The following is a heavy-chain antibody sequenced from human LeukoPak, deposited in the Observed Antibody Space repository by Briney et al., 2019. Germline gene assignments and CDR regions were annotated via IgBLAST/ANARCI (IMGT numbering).Heavy chain of an antibody. J-gene: IGHJ4*02. CDR3: TKRKNSDYPFDY. CDR1: GFTFSNYA. V-gene: IGHV3-9*01. CDR2: ISWNRASI. Sequence: PGGSLRLSCAGSGFTFSNYAMTWVRQAPGKGLEWVSGISWNRASIIYADSVKGRFTISRDNAKNYLYLQMDSLRPEDTAFYYCTKRKNSDYPFDYWGQGTLVTVSS. D-gene: IGHD4-11*01.